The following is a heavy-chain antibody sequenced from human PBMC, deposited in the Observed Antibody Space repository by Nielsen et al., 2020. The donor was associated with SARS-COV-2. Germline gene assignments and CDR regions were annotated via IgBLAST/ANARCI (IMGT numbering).Heavy chain of an antibody. CDR2: ISDSSSYT. Sequence: GGSLRLSCAASGFTFSDYYMSWIRQAPGKGLEWVSYISDSSSYTNYAESVKGRFTISRDNAKNSLYLQMNSLRAEDTALYHCATLPGDAFDIWGQGTMVTVSS. J-gene: IGHJ3*02. V-gene: IGHV3-11*03. CDR1: GFTFSDYY. CDR3: ATLPGDAFDI. D-gene: IGHD3-16*02.